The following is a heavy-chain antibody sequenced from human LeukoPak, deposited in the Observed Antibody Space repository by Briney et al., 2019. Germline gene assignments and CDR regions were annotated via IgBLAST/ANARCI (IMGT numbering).Heavy chain of an antibody. Sequence: SETLSLTCAVYGGSFSDYYWSWIRQPPGKGLEWIGEINHSGSTNYNPSLKSRVTISVDTSKNQFSLKLSSVTAADTTVYYCARGCLEWPNPYFDYWGQGTLVTVSS. CDR2: INHSGST. CDR3: ARGCLEWPNPYFDY. CDR1: GGSFSDYY. J-gene: IGHJ4*02. D-gene: IGHD3-3*01. V-gene: IGHV4-34*01.